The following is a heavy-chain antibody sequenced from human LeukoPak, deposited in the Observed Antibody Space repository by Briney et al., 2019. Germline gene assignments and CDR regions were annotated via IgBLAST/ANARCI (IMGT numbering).Heavy chain of an antibody. CDR2: IYYSGST. V-gene: IGHV4-30-4*08. Sequence: SETLSLTCTVSGGSISSGDYYWSWIRQPPGKGLEWIGYIYYSGSTYYNPSLKSRVTISVDTSKNQFSLKLSSVTAADTAVYYCARGPDSSGYYFNFDYWGQGTLVTVSS. CDR3: ARGPDSSGYYFNFDY. CDR1: GGSISSGDYY. J-gene: IGHJ4*02. D-gene: IGHD3-22*01.